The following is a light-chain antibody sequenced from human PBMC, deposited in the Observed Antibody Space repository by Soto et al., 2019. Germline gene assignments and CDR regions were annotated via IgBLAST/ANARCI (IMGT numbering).Light chain of an antibody. J-gene: IGLJ2*01. CDR1: SRDVGAYNY. CDR2: DVN. CDR3: SSYTLTTPVV. Sequence: QSALTQPASVSGSPGQSITISCTGTSRDVGAYNYVYWYQQNPGKAPKLIIYDVNNRPSGISDRFSGSKSGNTASLTISGLQAADEAEYYCSSYTLTTPVVFGGGTKLTVL. V-gene: IGLV2-14*01.